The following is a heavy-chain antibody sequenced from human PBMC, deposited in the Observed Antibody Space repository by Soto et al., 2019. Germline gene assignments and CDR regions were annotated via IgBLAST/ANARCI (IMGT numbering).Heavy chain of an antibody. J-gene: IGHJ4*02. V-gene: IGHV3-23*01. Sequence: GGSLRLSCAASEFTFSSYAMSWVRQSPGKGLEWVSAITDSGGDTFHADSVKGRFTISRDNAKNTLYLQMNSLRAEDTAVYYCAKGSASSRPYYFDCWGQGTLVTVSS. CDR3: AKGSASSRPYYFDC. D-gene: IGHD6-13*01. CDR2: ITDSGGDT. CDR1: EFTFSSYA.